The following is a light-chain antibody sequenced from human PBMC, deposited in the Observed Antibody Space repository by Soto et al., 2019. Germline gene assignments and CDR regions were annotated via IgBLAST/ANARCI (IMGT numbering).Light chain of an antibody. V-gene: IGLV2-8*01. CDR1: SNDLGGFNY. CDR3: SSYGGYDNFI. CDR2: EVT. J-gene: IGLJ2*01. Sequence: QSALTQPPSASGSPGQSVTISCSGTSNDLGGFNYVSWYQQHPGKAPKLIIYEVTERPSGVPDRFSGSKSGNTASLTVSGLQAEDEADYYCSSYGGYDNFIFGGGTKLTVL.